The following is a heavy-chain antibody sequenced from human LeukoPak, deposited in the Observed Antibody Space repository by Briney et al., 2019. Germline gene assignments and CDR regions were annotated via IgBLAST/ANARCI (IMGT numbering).Heavy chain of an antibody. Sequence: GGSLRLSCAASGCTFSSYGMHLVRQAPGKGLEWVAFIRYDGSNKYYADSVKGRFTISRDNSKNTLYLQMNSLRAEDTAVYYCVRKGSYTLAFDIWGQGTMVTVSS. CDR2: IRYDGSNK. CDR3: VRKGSYTLAFDI. CDR1: GCTFSSYG. J-gene: IGHJ3*02. V-gene: IGHV3-30*02. D-gene: IGHD1-26*01.